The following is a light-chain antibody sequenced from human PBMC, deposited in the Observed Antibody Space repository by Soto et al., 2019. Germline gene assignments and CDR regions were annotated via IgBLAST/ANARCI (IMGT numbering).Light chain of an antibody. J-gene: IGKJ4*01. V-gene: IGKV1-5*01. CDR2: DAS. CDR1: QSISSW. CDR3: QQYNRYSLS. Sequence: DIQMTQSPSTLSASVGDRVTITCRASQSISSWLAWYQQKPGKAPKLLIYDASSLKSGVPSRFSGSGSGTEFTLTISSLQPDDLATYYCQQYNRYSLSFGGGTKVEIK.